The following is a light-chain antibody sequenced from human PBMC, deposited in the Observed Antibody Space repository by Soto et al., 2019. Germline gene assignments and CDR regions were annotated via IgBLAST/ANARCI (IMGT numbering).Light chain of an antibody. Sequence: DIQMTQSPSSLSASVGDRFTITFRASQNVNTWLAWNKQKPGKAPNLLFFAASSLQSGDPSRFSGNGSGTHFTLSISSLQPEDFATYYCQQAHIFPLTFGGGTKVEIK. CDR3: QQAHIFPLT. J-gene: IGKJ4*01. V-gene: IGKV1-12*01. CDR1: QNVNTW. CDR2: AAS.